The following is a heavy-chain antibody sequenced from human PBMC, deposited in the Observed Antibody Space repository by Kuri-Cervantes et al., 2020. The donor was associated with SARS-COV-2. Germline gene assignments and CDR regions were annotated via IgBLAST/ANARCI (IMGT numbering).Heavy chain of an antibody. CDR3: ARVRGSHYYYYYMDV. CDR2: INHSGST. Sequence: ESLKISCTVSGGSISSGGYYWSWIRQPPGKGLEWIGEINHSGSTNYNPSLKSRVTISVDTSKNQFSLKLSSVTAADTAVYYCARVRGSHYYYYYMDVWGKGTTVTVSS. D-gene: IGHD6-13*01. J-gene: IGHJ6*03. V-gene: IGHV4-39*07. CDR1: GGSISSGGYY.